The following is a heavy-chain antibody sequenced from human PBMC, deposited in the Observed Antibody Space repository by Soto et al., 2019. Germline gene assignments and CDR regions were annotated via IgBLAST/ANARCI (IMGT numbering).Heavy chain of an antibody. D-gene: IGHD3-10*01. CDR3: ARRTMVRGVIVFAP. CDR1: GGYFRGYY. CDR2: INHSGST. V-gene: IGHV4-34*01. J-gene: IGHJ5*02. Sequence: SEPLSLTCAVYGGYFRGYYWSWISQPPGKGLEWIGEINHSGSTNYNPSLKSRVTISVDTSKNQFSLKLSSVTAADTAVYYCARRTMVRGVIVFAPWGQGTLVTGSS.